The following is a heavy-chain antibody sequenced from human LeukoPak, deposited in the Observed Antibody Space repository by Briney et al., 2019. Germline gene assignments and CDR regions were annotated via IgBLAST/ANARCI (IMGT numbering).Heavy chain of an antibody. CDR2: INPSGGST. J-gene: IGHJ4*02. CDR1: GYTFTGYY. D-gene: IGHD3-16*01. CDR3: AGGGNYDYVWHH. Sequence: ASVKVSCKASGYTFTGYYMHWVRQAPGQGLEWMGIINPSGGSTSYAQKFQGRVTMTRDTSTSTVYMELSSLRSEDTAGYFCAGGGNYDYVWHHWGQGTLVTVSS. V-gene: IGHV1-46*01.